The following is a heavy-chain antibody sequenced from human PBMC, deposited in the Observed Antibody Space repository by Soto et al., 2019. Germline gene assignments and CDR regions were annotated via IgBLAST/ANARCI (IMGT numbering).Heavy chain of an antibody. CDR1: GFTFRTYT. CDR2: IRGCSRDT. V-gene: IGHV3-21*01. CDR3: AGGRGYGGYDYYYNAIDV. J-gene: IGHJ6*02. D-gene: IGHD5-12*01. Sequence: AGSLTLSCISSGFTFRTYTMNWVRQAPGKGLEWVSGIRGCSRDTFYAESVQGRFTISRDNAKNSLYLQMNSMRAEETAGYYGAGGRGYGGYDYYYNAIDVWGQGTTVTVSS.